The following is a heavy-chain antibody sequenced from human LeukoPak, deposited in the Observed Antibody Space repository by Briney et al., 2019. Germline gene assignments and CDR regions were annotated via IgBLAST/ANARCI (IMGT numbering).Heavy chain of an antibody. Sequence: SETLSLTCSVSGGSTRSGRHHWAWVRQPPGKGLEFIGSLDESGRPYYNAPLKSRVTISEDSSGKQFSLNLSSVSAADTAVYYCARDLGGYPFFMDVWGRGTTVIVSS. V-gene: IGHV4-39*07. J-gene: IGHJ6*03. CDR3: ARDLGGYPFFMDV. CDR1: GGSTRSGRHH. CDR2: LDESGRP. D-gene: IGHD2-15*01.